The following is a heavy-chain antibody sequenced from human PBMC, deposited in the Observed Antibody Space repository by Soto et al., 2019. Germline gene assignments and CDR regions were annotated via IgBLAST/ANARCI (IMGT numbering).Heavy chain of an antibody. Sequence: ASVKVSCKASGYNLIMKGITWVRQAPGQGLEWMGWINPFNGNAHYAATFQGRVTMTTDTSTSTGYLELMSLRSDDTAVYYCATRTQFSGSYFGLDVWGQGTTVTVSS. CDR1: GYNLIMKG. J-gene: IGHJ6*02. V-gene: IGHV1-18*01. CDR2: INPFNGNA. CDR3: ATRTQFSGSYFGLDV. D-gene: IGHD6-19*01.